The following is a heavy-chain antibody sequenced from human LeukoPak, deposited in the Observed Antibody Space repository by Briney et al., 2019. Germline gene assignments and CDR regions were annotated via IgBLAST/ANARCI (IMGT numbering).Heavy chain of an antibody. V-gene: IGHV1-18*01. Sequence: ASVQVSCKASGYTFTSYGISWVRQAPGQGLEWMGWISAYNGNTNYAQKLQGRVTMTTDTSTSTAYMELRSLRSDDTAVYYCARDQAEDYYDSSEPAFDIWGQGTMVTVSS. CDR3: ARDQAEDYYDSSEPAFDI. CDR1: GYTFTSYG. CDR2: ISAYNGNT. D-gene: IGHD3-22*01. J-gene: IGHJ3*02.